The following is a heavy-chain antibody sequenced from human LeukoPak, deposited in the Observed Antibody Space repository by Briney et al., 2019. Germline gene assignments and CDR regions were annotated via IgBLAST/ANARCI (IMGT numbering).Heavy chain of an antibody. D-gene: IGHD3-22*01. V-gene: IGHV1-69*13. CDR3: ARAPDLKYYYDSSGCGYFDL. J-gene: IGHJ2*01. Sequence: GASVKVSCKASGGTFSSYAISWVRQAPGQGLEWMGGIIPIFGTANYAQKFQGRVTITADESTSTAYMELSSLRSEDTAVYYCARAPDLKYYYDSSGCGYFDLWGRGTLVTVSS. CDR1: GGTFSSYA. CDR2: IIPIFGTA.